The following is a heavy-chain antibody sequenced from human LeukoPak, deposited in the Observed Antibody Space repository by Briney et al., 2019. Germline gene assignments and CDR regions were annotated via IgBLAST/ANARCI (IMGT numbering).Heavy chain of an antibody. CDR1: GFTFSSYA. J-gene: IGHJ4*02. Sequence: PGGSLRLSCAASGFTFSSYAMSWVRQAPGKGLEWVSGISGSGFGTFYADSVKGRLTISRDNSMNTMYMQMKSLRAEDTAVYYCAKDRWSSSANYFDYWGQGTLVTVSS. D-gene: IGHD2-2*01. V-gene: IGHV3-23*01. CDR2: ISGSGFGT. CDR3: AKDRWSSSANYFDY.